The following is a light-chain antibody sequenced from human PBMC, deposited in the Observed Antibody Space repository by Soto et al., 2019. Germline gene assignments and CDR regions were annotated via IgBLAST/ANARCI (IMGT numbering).Light chain of an antibody. CDR3: QLSTRYSTT. Sequence: NQMNNSPSTLSASVGDRVTITCRASQSISSWLAWYQQKPGKAPKLLIYDASTLESGVPSRFSGSGSGTEFTLTISSLQPDDFTPYYCQLSTRYSTTFAQGSKVDI. V-gene: IGKV1-5*01. CDR2: DAS. J-gene: IGKJ1*01. CDR1: QSISSW.